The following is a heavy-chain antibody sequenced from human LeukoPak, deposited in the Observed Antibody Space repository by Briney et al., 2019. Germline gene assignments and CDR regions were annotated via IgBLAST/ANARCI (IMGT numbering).Heavy chain of an antibody. CDR2: ISYDGKEK. CDR3: ARDQRGYRNGLPYYYYYGMDV. V-gene: IGHV3-30*04. CDR1: GFTISSYA. J-gene: IGHJ6*02. Sequence: GGSLRLSCADSGFTISSYAMHWVRQAPGKGLEWVAVISYDGKEKYYADSVKGRVTISRDNSKNTLYLQMNSLRAEDTAVYYCARDQRGYRNGLPYYYYYGMDVWGQGTTVTVSS. D-gene: IGHD5-18*01.